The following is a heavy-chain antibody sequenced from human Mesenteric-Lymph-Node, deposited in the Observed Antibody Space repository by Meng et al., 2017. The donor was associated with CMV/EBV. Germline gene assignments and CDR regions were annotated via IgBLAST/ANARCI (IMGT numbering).Heavy chain of an antibody. CDR3: ARSRGGRVTAAYYYGMDV. J-gene: IGHJ6*02. D-gene: IGHD1-14*01. CDR1: GGTFSSYA. Sequence: SVKVSCKASGGTFSSYAISWVRQAPGQGLEWMGGIIPILGIANYAQKFQGRVTITADKSTSTAYMELSSLRSGDTAVYYCARSRGGRVTAAYYYGMDVWGQGTTVTVSS. CDR2: IIPILGIA. V-gene: IGHV1-69*10.